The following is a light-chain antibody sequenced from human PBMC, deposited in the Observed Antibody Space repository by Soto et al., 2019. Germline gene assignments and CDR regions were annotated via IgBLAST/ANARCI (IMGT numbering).Light chain of an antibody. CDR1: QSVSSSY. Sequence: EIVLTQSPGTLSLSPGERATLSCRASQSVSSSYLAWYQQKPGQAPRLLIYGASSRATGILDRFSGSGSGTDFTLTISRLEPEDFAVYHCQQYDSSPLTFGPGTKVEIK. J-gene: IGKJ3*01. CDR3: QQYDSSPLT. CDR2: GAS. V-gene: IGKV3-20*01.